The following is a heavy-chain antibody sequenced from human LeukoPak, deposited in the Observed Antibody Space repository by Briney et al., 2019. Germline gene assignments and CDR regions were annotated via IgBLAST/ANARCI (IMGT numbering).Heavy chain of an antibody. J-gene: IGHJ3*02. D-gene: IGHD6-13*01. V-gene: IGHV3-23*01. CDR3: AKGEIAAAGACRAGAFDI. Sequence: GGSLRLSCAASGFTFSSYAMSWVRQAPGKGLEWVSAISGSGGSTYYADSVKGRFTISRDNSKNTLYLQMNSLRAEDTAVYYCAKGEIAAAGACRAGAFDIWGQGTMVTVSS. CDR2: ISGSGGST. CDR1: GFTFSSYA.